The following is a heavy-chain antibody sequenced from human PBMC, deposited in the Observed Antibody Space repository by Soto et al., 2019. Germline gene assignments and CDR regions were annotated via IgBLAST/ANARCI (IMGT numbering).Heavy chain of an antibody. V-gene: IGHV3-15*07. CDR1: GFTFNNAW. Sequence: EVQLVESGGVWVKPGGSLRLSCAASGFTFNNAWMNWVRQAPGKGLEWVGLIKTKTDGGTTDYAAPVKGRFTISRDDSKDTLYLQMNSLEIEDTAVYYCTTAGFTSGRSEHWGQGTLVTVSS. J-gene: IGHJ4*01. CDR3: TTAGFTSGRSEH. CDR2: IKTKTDGGTT. D-gene: IGHD2-8*01.